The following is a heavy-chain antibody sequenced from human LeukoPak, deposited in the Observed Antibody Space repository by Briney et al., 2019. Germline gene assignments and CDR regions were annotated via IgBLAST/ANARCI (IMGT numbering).Heavy chain of an antibody. V-gene: IGHV3-23*01. CDR1: GFTFSSYA. CDR3: AQDSYPYYYDSSGYYPYWYFDL. D-gene: IGHD3-22*01. J-gene: IGHJ2*01. Sequence: GGSLRLSCAAAGFTFSSYAMSWLRQAPGKGLEWVSAISGSGGSTYYADSVKGRFTISRDNSKNTLYLQMNSLRAEDTAVYYCAQDSYPYYYDSSGYYPYWYFDLWGRGTLVTVSS. CDR2: ISGSGGST.